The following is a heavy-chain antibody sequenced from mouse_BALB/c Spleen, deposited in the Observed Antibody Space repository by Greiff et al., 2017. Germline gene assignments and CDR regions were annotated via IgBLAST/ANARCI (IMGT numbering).Heavy chain of an antibody. Sequence: EVMLVESGGGLVQPGGSRKLSCAASGFTFSSFGMHWVRQAPEKGLEWVAYISSGSSTIYYADTVKGRFTISRDNPKNTLFLQMTSLRSEDTAMYYCARSYYGNNYAMDYWGQGTSVTVSS. CDR3: ARSYYGNNYAMDY. CDR2: ISSGSSTI. CDR1: GFTFSSFG. V-gene: IGHV5-17*02. J-gene: IGHJ4*01. D-gene: IGHD2-10*01.